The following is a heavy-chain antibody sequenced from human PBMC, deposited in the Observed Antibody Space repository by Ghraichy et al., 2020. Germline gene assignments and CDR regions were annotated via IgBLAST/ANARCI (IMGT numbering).Heavy chain of an antibody. CDR1: AFPFNSYT. CDR2: ISSGNTYI. V-gene: IGHV3-21*01. CDR3: ARDLFESPHSMEY. Sequence: SAFPFNSYTMRWFRQAPGKGLEWVTSISSGNTYIYEADSVKGRFTIFRDNTKNVLFLQMTSLRVEDTAVYYCARDLFESPHSMEYWGLGTLVTVSS. D-gene: IGHD1-1*01. J-gene: IGHJ4*02.